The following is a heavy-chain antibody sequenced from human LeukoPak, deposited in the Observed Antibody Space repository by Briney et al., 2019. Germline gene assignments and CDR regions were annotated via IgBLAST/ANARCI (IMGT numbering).Heavy chain of an antibody. D-gene: IGHD3-10*01. CDR2: ISSSSSYI. CDR3: ASDKLLWFGEDYYMDV. Sequence: PGGSLRLSCAASGFTFSSYSMNWVRQAPGKGLEWVSSISSSSSYIYYADSVKGRFTISRDNAKNSLYLQMNSLRAEDTAVYYCASDKLLWFGEDYYMDVWGKRTTVTVSS. J-gene: IGHJ6*03. CDR1: GFTFSSYS. V-gene: IGHV3-21*01.